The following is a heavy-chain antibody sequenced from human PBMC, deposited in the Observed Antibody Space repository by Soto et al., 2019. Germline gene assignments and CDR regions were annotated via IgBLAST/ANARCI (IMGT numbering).Heavy chain of an antibody. J-gene: IGHJ4*02. CDR3: ARDPVLRYFDWLLSPGYFDY. V-gene: IGHV3-21*01. Sequence: GGSLRLSCAASGFTFSSYSMNWVRQAPGKGLEWVSSISSSSSYIYYADSVKGRFTISRDNAKNSLYLQMNSLRAEDTAVYYCARDPVLRYFDWLLSPGYFDYWGQGTLVTVSS. D-gene: IGHD3-9*01. CDR2: ISSSSSYI. CDR1: GFTFSSYS.